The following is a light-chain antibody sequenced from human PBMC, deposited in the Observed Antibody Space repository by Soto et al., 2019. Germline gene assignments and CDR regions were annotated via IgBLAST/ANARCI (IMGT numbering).Light chain of an antibody. J-gene: IGKJ1*01. CDR1: HSVRSNY. V-gene: IGKV3-20*01. CDR2: DVS. Sequence: EIVLTQSPGTLSLSPGERATLSCRSSHSVRSNYLAWYQQKPGQAPRLLIYDVSSRATGIPDRFSGSGSGTDFTLTISGLEPVDFAVYYCQQYGISPTFGQGTKVEIK. CDR3: QQYGISPT.